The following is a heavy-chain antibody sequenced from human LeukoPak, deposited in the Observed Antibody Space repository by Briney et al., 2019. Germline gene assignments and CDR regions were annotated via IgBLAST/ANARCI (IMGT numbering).Heavy chain of an antibody. CDR1: GYTFTSYY. CDR2: INPSGGST. J-gene: IGHJ4*02. V-gene: IGHV1-46*01. D-gene: IGHD3-22*01. Sequence: ASVKVCCKASGYTFTSYYMHWVRQAPGQGLEWMGIINPSGGSTSYAQKFQGRVTMTMDMSTSTVYMELSSLRAEDTAVYYCARDPAGFLHNSSGSDYGGQGTLVTVSS. CDR3: ARDPAGFLHNSSGSDY.